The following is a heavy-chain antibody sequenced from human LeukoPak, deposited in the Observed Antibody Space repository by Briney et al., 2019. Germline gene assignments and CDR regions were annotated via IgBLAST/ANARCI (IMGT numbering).Heavy chain of an antibody. Sequence: GGSLRLSCAASGFTFDNYRMSWVRQAPGKGLEWGSVIYSGGSTYYADSVKGRFTISRDNSKNTLYLQMNSLRAEDTAVYYCARDPAGGYGMDVWGQGTTVTVSS. J-gene: IGHJ6*02. V-gene: IGHV3-66*01. CDR1: GFTFDNYR. D-gene: IGHD3-16*01. CDR2: IYSGGST. CDR3: ARDPAGGYGMDV.